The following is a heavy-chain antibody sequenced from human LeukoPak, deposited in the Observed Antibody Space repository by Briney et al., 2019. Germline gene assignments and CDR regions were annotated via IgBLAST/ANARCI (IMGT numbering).Heavy chain of an antibody. Sequence: ASVKVSCKASGYTFSVFYIHWLRQAPGQGLEWMGWVVPKSGDTNIAQKFRDRVTMTRDTSINTAYMEINRLTSDDTAVYYCTRGVLLQGRGAFDIWGQGAMVTVSS. CDR2: VVPKSGDT. D-gene: IGHD2-15*01. V-gene: IGHV1-2*02. CDR3: TRGVLLQGRGAFDI. CDR1: GYTFSVFY. J-gene: IGHJ3*02.